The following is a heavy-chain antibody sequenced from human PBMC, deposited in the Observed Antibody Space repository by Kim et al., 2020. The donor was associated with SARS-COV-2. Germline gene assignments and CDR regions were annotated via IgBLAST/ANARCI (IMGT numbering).Heavy chain of an antibody. D-gene: IGHD4-17*01. CDR3: ARGASTVVDAFDI. J-gene: IGHJ3*02. Sequence: YPGSVKGRFTNSRENANNSLYLQMNSLRAGDTAVYYCARGASTVVDAFDIWGQGTMVTVSS. V-gene: IGHV3-13*01.